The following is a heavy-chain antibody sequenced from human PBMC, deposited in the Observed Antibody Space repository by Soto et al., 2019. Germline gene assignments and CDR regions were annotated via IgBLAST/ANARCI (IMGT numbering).Heavy chain of an antibody. V-gene: IGHV1-69*13. CDR1: GGTFSSYS. CDR2: IIPISGTA. Sequence: GASVKVSCKASGGTFSSYSISWVRQAPGQGLEWMGGIIPISGTANYAQKFQGRVTITADESTSTAYMELSSLRSEDTAVYYCARGVKQQLLGWGQGTLVTVSS. J-gene: IGHJ4*02. CDR3: ARGVKQQLLG. D-gene: IGHD2-2*01.